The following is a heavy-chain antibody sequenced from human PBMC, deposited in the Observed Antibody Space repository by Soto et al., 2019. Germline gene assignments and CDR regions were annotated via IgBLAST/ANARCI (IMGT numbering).Heavy chain of an antibody. CDR3: AKGGNWQLGS. J-gene: IGHJ5*01. Sequence: QVQLQESGPGLVKPSETLSLTCAVSGDSITSDWWWTWVRQPPGKGLEWIGEVHHRRGANYNPCLRSRIIISVDKSKNQFSLIMNSVTAADTATYYCAKGGNWQLGSWGQGALVIVSS. CDR2: VHHRRGA. D-gene: IGHD1-26*01. CDR1: GDSITSDWW. V-gene: IGHV4-4*02.